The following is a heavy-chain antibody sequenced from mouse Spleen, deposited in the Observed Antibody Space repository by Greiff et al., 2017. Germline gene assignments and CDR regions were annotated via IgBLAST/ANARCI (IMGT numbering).Heavy chain of an antibody. CDR2: FYPGSSSI. CDR3: ARLDEGDYDGAWFAY. D-gene: IGHD2-4*01. Sequence: QVQLKESGAELVRPGAAVKLSCKASGYMFTDFTIHWIKQRSGQGLEWIGWFYPGSSSIKYNEKFKDKATLTAAKSSTTVYMELSRLTSADSAVYFCARLDEGDYDGAWFAYWGQGTLVTVSA. V-gene: IGHV1-62-2*01. CDR1: GYMFTDFT. J-gene: IGHJ3*01.